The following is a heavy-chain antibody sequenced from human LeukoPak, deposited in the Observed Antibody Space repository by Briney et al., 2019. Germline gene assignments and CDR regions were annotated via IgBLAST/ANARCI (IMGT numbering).Heavy chain of an antibody. V-gene: IGHV3-48*01. CDR3: AREPGAMVCC. CDR2: ISSSSSTI. Sequence: PGGSLRLSCAASGFTFSSYSMNWVRQAPGKGLEWVSYISSSSSTIYYADSVKGRFTNSRDNAKNSLYLQMNSLRAEDTAVYYCAREPGAMVCCWGQGTLVTVSS. CDR1: GFTFSSYS. D-gene: IGHD5-18*01. J-gene: IGHJ4*02.